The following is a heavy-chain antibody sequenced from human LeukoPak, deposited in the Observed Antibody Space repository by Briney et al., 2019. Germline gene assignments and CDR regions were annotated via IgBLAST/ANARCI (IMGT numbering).Heavy chain of an antibody. CDR3: AGGVEVDDILTED. Sequence: SETLSLTCAVYGQSFSAYYWSWFRQPPGKGLEWIGEINYSGSTNYNPSLKTRVTISVDTSKNQFSLKLSSVTAADTAVYYCAGGVEVDDILTEDWGQGTLVTVSS. CDR1: GQSFSAYY. D-gene: IGHD3-9*01. V-gene: IGHV4-34*01. J-gene: IGHJ4*02. CDR2: INYSGST.